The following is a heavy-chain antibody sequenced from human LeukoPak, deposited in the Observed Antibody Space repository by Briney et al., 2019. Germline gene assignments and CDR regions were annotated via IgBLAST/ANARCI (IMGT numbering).Heavy chain of an antibody. CDR1: GGSFSGYY. V-gene: IGHV4-34*01. D-gene: IGHD3-10*01. J-gene: IGHJ4*02. Sequence: SETLSLTCAVYGGSFSGYYWSWIRQPPGKGLEWIGEINHSGDTNYNPSLKSRVTISIDTSKNQFSLKLSSVTAADTAVYYCARNRRGITMLRGIITVYFDYWGQGTLVTVSS. CDR3: ARNRRGITMLRGIITVYFDY. CDR2: INHSGDT.